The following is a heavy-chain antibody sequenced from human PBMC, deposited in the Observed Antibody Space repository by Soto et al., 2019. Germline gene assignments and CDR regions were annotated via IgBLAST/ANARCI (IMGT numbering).Heavy chain of an antibody. V-gene: IGHV4-34*01. CDR2: INHSGST. J-gene: IGHJ4*02. D-gene: IGHD2-2*01. CDR3: ARGGGNDIVVVPAANPEALPGRFDY. Sequence: QVQLQQWGAGLLKPSETLSLTCAVYGGSFSGYYWSWIRQPPGKGLEWIGEINHSGSTNYNPSLKCRVTISVDTSKNQFSLKLSSVTAADTAVYYCARGGGNDIVVVPAANPEALPGRFDYWGQGTLVTVSS. CDR1: GGSFSGYY.